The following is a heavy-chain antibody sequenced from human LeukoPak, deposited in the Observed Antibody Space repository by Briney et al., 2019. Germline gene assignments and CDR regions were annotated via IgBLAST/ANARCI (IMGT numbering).Heavy chain of an antibody. V-gene: IGHV3-23*01. D-gene: IGHD3-22*01. Sequence: GGSLRLSCAASGFTFSSYAMSWARQAPGKGLEWVSAISSSGGSTYYADSVKGRFTISRDNSKNTLYLQMNSLRAEDTAVYYCAKETPAYYYDSSGYYAQLVDYWGQGTLVTVSS. J-gene: IGHJ4*02. CDR3: AKETPAYYYDSSGYYAQLVDY. CDR1: GFTFSSYA. CDR2: ISSSGGST.